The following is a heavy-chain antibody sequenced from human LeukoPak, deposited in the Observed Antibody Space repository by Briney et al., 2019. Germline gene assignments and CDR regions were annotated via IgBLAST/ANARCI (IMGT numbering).Heavy chain of an antibody. CDR2: VNQSGST. J-gene: IGHJ4*02. V-gene: IGHV4-34*01. Sequence: SETVSLTCAVYGGSFSGYYWSWIRQPPGKGLEWIGEVNQSGSTNYNPSLKSRVTISVDTSKNQFSLKLSSVTAADTAVYYCARGQVGRAGTFRIWAYFDHWGQGTLVIVSS. CDR3: ARGQVGRAGTFRIWAYFDH. D-gene: IGHD6-19*01. CDR1: GGSFSGYY.